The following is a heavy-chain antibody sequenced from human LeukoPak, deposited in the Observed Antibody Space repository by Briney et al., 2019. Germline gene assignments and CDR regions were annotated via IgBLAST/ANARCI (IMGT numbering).Heavy chain of an antibody. D-gene: IGHD3-22*01. CDR2: IYTSGST. V-gene: IGHV4-4*07. Sequence: PSEALSLTCTVSGGSISSYYWSWIRQPAGKGLEWIGRIYTSGSTNYNPSLKSRVTMSVDTSKNQFSLKLSSVTAADTAVYYCARDRYYYDSSGSILFDYWGQGTLVTVSS. CDR1: GGSISSYY. CDR3: ARDRYYYDSSGSILFDY. J-gene: IGHJ4*02.